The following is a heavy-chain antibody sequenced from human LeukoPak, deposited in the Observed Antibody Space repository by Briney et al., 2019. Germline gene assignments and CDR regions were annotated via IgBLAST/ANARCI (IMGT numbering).Heavy chain of an antibody. Sequence: ASEKVSCKASGYTFTTYYVHWVRQAPGQGLEWMGIINPSGGSTTYAQKFRGRLTMTRDMSTSTVYMELSSLRSEDTAVYYCARDPGEPLNWFDPWGQGTLVTVSS. J-gene: IGHJ5*02. CDR3: ARDPGEPLNWFDP. V-gene: IGHV1-46*01. CDR2: INPSGGST. CDR1: GYTFTTYY. D-gene: IGHD3-16*01.